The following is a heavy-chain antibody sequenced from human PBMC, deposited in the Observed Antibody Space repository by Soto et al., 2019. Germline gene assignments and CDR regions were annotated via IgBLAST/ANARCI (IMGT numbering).Heavy chain of an antibody. CDR3: ARPAATVIFYSGMDV. J-gene: IGHJ6*02. CDR2: ISFDGSNE. V-gene: IGHV3-30-3*01. Sequence: GGSLRLSCAASGFTFSDYAMHWVRQAPGKGLEWVAIISFDGSNEHYADSVQGRFTISRDNSENTLYLQMNSLRADDTAVYYCARPAATVIFYSGMDVWGQGTTVTV. D-gene: IGHD4-17*01. CDR1: GFTFSDYA.